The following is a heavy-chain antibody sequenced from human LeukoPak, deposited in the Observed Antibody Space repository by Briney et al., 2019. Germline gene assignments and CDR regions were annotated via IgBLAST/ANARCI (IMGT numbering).Heavy chain of an antibody. CDR2: IYYSGST. V-gene: IGHV4-59*01. D-gene: IGHD3-3*01. CDR1: GGSISSYY. J-gene: IGHJ6*03. Sequence: SETLSLTCTVSGGSISSYYWSWIRQPPGKGLEWIGYIYYSGSTNYNPSLKSRVTISVDTSKNQFSLKLSSVTAADTAVYYCARVAYDFWSGYPLYYYYMDVWGKGTTVTVSS. CDR3: ARVAYDFWSGYPLYYYYMDV.